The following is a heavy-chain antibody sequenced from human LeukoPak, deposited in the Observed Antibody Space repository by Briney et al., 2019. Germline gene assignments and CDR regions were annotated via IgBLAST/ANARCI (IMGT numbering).Heavy chain of an antibody. CDR1: GGSISSYY. V-gene: IGHV4-59*01. J-gene: IGHJ3*02. CDR2: LFYSGST. Sequence: SETLSLTCTVSGGSISSYYWTWIRQPPGKGLEWIGYLFYSGSTNYNPSLKSRVTISADTSKNQFSLKLSSVTAADTAVYYCARGTIFGVFIGSLAFDIWGQGTMVTVSS. D-gene: IGHD3-3*01. CDR3: ARGTIFGVFIGSLAFDI.